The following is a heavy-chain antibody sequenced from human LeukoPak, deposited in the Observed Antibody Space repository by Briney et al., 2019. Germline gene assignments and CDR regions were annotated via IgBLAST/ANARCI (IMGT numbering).Heavy chain of an antibody. CDR1: GGSFSGYY. Sequence: PSETLSLTCAVYGGSFSGYYWSRIRQPPGKGLEWIGEIYHSGSTNYNPSLKSRVTISVDKSKNQFSLKLSSVTAADTAVYYCARARDYYDSSGYYRDAFDIWGQGTMVTVSS. D-gene: IGHD3-22*01. V-gene: IGHV4-34*01. CDR3: ARARDYYDSSGYYRDAFDI. J-gene: IGHJ3*02. CDR2: IYHSGST.